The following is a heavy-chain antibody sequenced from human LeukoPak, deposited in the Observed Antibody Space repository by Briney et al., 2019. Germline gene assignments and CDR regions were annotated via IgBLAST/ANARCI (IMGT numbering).Heavy chain of an antibody. Sequence: PSETLSLTCAVSGGSISTNNWWGWVRQPPGKGLEWIAEIYHNGNTNYNPSLKSRLTISVDKSKNQSSLNLSSVTAADTAVYYCARGPSVAAHLDYWGQGTLVTVTS. J-gene: IGHJ4*02. CDR3: ARGPSVAAHLDY. V-gene: IGHV4-4*02. CDR2: IYHNGNT. D-gene: IGHD5-12*01. CDR1: GGSISTNNW.